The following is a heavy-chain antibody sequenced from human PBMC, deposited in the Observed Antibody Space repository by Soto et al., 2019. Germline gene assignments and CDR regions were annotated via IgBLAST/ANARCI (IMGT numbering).Heavy chain of an antibody. V-gene: IGHV3-15*07. CDR1: GLKFSDAW. J-gene: IGHJ6*02. CDR3: AGISRWLVKSKYYYGMRV. D-gene: IGHD6-19*01. Sequence: EVQLVESGGGLVKPGGSLTLSCAASGLKFSDAWMNWVRQAPGKGLEWVGRLLSIGAGGTTDYAAPVQGRFTISRGDSRDTLYLQMNSLRDEDTAVYDCAGISRWLVKSKYYYGMRVWGQGTTVTVSS. CDR2: LLSIGAGGTT.